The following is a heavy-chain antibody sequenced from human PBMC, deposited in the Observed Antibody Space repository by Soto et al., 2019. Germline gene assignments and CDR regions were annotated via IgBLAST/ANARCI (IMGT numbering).Heavy chain of an antibody. CDR3: ARGSTIVRGAPSWFDP. J-gene: IGHJ5*02. V-gene: IGHV1-69*02. D-gene: IGHD3-10*01. Sequence: QVQLVQSGAEVKKPGSSVKVSCKASGGTFSRYTINWVRQAPGQGLEWMGSIIPIAAIANYTQKFQGRVPITVDKSSTTAYMELSSLRSDDTAVYYCARGSTIVRGAPSWFDPWGQGTLVTVSS. CDR1: GGTFSRYT. CDR2: IIPIAAIA.